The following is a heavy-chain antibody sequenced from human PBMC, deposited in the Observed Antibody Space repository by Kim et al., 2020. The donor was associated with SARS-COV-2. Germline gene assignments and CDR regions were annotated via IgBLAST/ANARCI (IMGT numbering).Heavy chain of an antibody. CDR1: GFTFDDYA. CDR3: AKSKITMFQGVLYGIDF. Sequence: GGSLRLSCAASGFTFDDYAMHWVRQAPGKGLEWVSGISWNSGTIGYADSVKGRFTISRDNSKNSLYLQMNSLRTEDTALYYCAKSKITMFQGVLYGIDF. CDR2: ISWNSGTI. V-gene: IGHV3-9*01. J-gene: IGHJ6*01. D-gene: IGHD3-10*01.